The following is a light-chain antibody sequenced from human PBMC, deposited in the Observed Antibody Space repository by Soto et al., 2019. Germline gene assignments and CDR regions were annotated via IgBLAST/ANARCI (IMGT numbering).Light chain of an antibody. CDR2: GNS. J-gene: IGLJ2*01. CDR1: SSNIGAGYD. CDR3: QSYDSSLSVV. V-gene: IGLV1-40*01. Sequence: QSVLTQPPSVSGAPGQRVTISCTGGSSNIGAGYDVHWYQQLPGTAPKLLIYGNSNRPSGVPDRFSGSKSGTSASLAITGIQAEDEADYYCQSYDSSLSVVFVGGTKLTVL.